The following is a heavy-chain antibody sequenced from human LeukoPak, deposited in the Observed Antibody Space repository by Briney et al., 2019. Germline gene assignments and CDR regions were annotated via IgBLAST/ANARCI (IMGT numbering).Heavy chain of an antibody. Sequence: SETLSLTCAVSGGSISSGGYSWSWIRQPPGKGLEWIGYIYHSGSTYYNPSLKSRVTISVDRSKNQFSLKLSSVTAADTAVYYYARNPSYCSSTSCSTTHFDYWGQGTLVTVSS. CDR1: GGSISSGGYS. CDR3: ARNPSYCSSTSCSTTHFDY. V-gene: IGHV4-30-2*01. CDR2: IYHSGST. D-gene: IGHD2-2*01. J-gene: IGHJ4*02.